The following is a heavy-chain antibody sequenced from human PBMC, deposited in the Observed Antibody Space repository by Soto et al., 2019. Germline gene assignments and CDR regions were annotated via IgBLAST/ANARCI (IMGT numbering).Heavy chain of an antibody. D-gene: IGHD1-26*01. CDR3: ASSWDDHRDFDY. CDR1: GFTFSDHY. Sequence: GGSLRLSCEASGFTFSDHYMDWVRQAPGMGLEWVGRIRNRGNSYTTEYAASVRGRFTVSRDDSKSSLYLQMNSLTAEGTAVYYCASSWDDHRDFDYWGQGTLVTVSS. J-gene: IGHJ4*02. V-gene: IGHV3-72*01. CDR2: IRNRGNSYTT.